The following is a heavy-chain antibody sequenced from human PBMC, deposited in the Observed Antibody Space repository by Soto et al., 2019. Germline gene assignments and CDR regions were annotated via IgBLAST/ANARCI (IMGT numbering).Heavy chain of an antibody. J-gene: IGHJ4*02. CDR2: IIPIFGTA. D-gene: IGHD3-22*01. CDR1: GGTFSSYA. CDR3: ASNTYYYDSSGSRFDD. V-gene: IGHV1-69*06. Sequence: ASVKVSCKASGGTFSSYAISWVRQAPGQGLEWMGGIIPIFGTANYAQKFQGRVTITADKSTSTAYMELSSLRSEDTAVYYCASNTYYYDSSGSRFDDWGQGTLVTVSS.